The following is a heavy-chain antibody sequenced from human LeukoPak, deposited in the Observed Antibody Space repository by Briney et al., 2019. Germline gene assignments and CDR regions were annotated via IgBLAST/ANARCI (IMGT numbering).Heavy chain of an antibody. CDR2: ISTYNGNS. Sequence: ASVKVSCKASGYTFTNYGIGWVRQAPGQGLEWMGWISTYNGNSNYAQKLQDRVTMTTDTPTTTAYMELRSLRSDDTAVYFCARAGGWAREDYKGDAFNIWGQGTMVTVSS. V-gene: IGHV1-18*01. CDR1: GYTFTNYG. D-gene: IGHD6-19*01. CDR3: ARAGGWAREDYKGDAFNI. J-gene: IGHJ3*02.